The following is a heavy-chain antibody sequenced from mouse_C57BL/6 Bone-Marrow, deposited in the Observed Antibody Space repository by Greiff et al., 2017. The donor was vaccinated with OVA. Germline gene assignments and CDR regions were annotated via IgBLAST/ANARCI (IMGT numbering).Heavy chain of an antibody. CDR2: FYPGSGCI. CDR1: GYTFTEYT. V-gene: IGHV1-62-2*01. Sequence: QVQLQQSGAELVKPGASVKLSCKASGYTFTEYTIHWVKQRPGQGLEWIGWFYPGSGCIKYNEKFKDKATLTVDTSSSTVYMELSRLMSEDAAVYFGARHEGKAPFAYWGQGTLVTVSA. J-gene: IGHJ3*01. CDR3: ARHEGKAPFAY.